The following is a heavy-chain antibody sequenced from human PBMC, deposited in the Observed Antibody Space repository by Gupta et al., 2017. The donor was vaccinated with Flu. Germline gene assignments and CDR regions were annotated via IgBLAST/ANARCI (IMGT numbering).Heavy chain of an antibody. CDR2: TSGST. Sequence: TSGSTTYNPSLKSRVTISLDTSKNQFSLKLMSVTAADTAMYYCARGTVTLESRHFDSWGQGTLVTASS. CDR3: ARGTVTLESRHFDS. D-gene: IGHD4-17*01. V-gene: IGHV4-61*02. J-gene: IGHJ4*02.